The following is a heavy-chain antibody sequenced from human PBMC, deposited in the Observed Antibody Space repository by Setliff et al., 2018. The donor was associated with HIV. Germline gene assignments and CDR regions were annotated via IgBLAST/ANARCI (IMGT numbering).Heavy chain of an antibody. CDR2: INLENFYT. CDR1: GYNFNRNG. Sequence: ASVKVSCKASGYNFNRNGIHWVRQAPGQRPEWMGWINLENFYTKYSQKFQGRVTITADKSTSTAYMDLSSLRSEDTAVYYCARGGFQRGTIRGAFDYRGQGTLVTVSS. D-gene: IGHD1-1*01. V-gene: IGHV1-3*01. J-gene: IGHJ4*02. CDR3: ARGGFQRGTIRGAFDY.